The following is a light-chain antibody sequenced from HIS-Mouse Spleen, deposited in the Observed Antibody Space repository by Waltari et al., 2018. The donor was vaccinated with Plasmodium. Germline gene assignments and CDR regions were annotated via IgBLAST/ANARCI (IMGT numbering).Light chain of an antibody. CDR3: MIWPSNASGV. J-gene: IGLJ3*02. CDR2: YYSDSDK. CDR1: SDITFGSYT. V-gene: IGLV5-37*01. Sequence: QPVLTQPPSSSASPGESARLTSPLPSDITFGSYTLPLYQQKPGSPPRHLLYYYSDSDKGQGSGVPSRVSGSKDASANTGILLISGLQSEDEADYYCMIWPSNASGVFGGGTKLTVL.